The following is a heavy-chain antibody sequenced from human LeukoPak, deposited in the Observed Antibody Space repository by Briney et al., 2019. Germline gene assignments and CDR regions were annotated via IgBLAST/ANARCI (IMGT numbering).Heavy chain of an antibody. CDR3: ARGEEMATAVDY. CDR1: GGSFSGYY. D-gene: IGHD5-24*01. Sequence: SETLSLTCAVYGGSFSGYYWSWIGQPPGKGLEWIGEINHSGSTNYNPSLKSRVTISVDTSKNQFSLKLSSVTAADTAVYYCARGEEMATAVDYWGQGTLVTVSS. CDR2: INHSGST. J-gene: IGHJ4*02. V-gene: IGHV4-34*01.